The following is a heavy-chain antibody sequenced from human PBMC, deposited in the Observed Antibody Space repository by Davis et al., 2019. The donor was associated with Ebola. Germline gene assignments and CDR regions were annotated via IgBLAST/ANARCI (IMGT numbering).Heavy chain of an antibody. CDR2: ISSSSSYI. V-gene: IGHV3-21*01. CDR3: ARRGVTTNPWGLGFDP. D-gene: IGHD4-11*01. CDR1: GFTFSSYS. Sequence: PGGSLRLSCAASGFTFSSYSMNWVRQAPGKGLEWVSSISSSSSYIYYADSVKGRFTISRDNAKNSPYLQMNSLRAEDTAVYYCARRGVTTNPWGLGFDPWGQGTLVTVSS. J-gene: IGHJ5*02.